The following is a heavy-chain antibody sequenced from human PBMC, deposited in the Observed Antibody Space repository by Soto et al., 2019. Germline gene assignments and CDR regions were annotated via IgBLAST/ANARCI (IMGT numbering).Heavy chain of an antibody. Sequence: AGGSLRLSCAASGFTFSSYSMNWVRQAPGKGLEWVSSISSSSSYIYYADSVKGRFTISRDNAKNSLYLQMNSLRAEDTAVYYCARSDCSGGSCYFMITFGGVIALDYWGQGTLVTVSS. D-gene: IGHD3-16*02. CDR3: ARSDCSGGSCYFMITFGGVIALDY. J-gene: IGHJ4*02. CDR1: GFTFSSYS. CDR2: ISSSSSYI. V-gene: IGHV3-21*01.